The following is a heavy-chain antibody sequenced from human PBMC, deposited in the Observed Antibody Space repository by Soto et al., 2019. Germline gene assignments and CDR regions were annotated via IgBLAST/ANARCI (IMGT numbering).Heavy chain of an antibody. CDR1: GASISSVYW. Sequence: QVQLQESGPGLVKPSGTLSLTCDVSGASISSVYWWRWVRQSPGKGLEWIGEISQRGSANYRPSLQSRVTMSLDTSKNQFSLRLTSVTAADTAVYYCARYSALSGTYYFDYWGQGTLGTVSS. V-gene: IGHV4-4*02. CDR2: ISQRGSA. J-gene: IGHJ4*02. CDR3: ARYSALSGTYYFDY. D-gene: IGHD1-26*01.